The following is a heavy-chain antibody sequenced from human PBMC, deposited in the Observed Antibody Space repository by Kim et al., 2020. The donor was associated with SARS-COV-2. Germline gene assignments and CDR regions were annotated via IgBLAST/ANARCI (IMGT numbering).Heavy chain of an antibody. CDR2: IYYSGST. CDR3: ARHPYSSSWYYYFDY. Sequence: SETLSLTCTVSGGSISSYYWSWIRQPPGKGLEWIGYIYYSGSTNYNPSLKSRVTISVDTSKNQFSLKLSSVTAAATPVYYCARHPYSSSWYYYFDYWAQG. D-gene: IGHD6-13*01. J-gene: IGHJ4*02. CDR1: GGSISSYY. V-gene: IGHV4-59*08.